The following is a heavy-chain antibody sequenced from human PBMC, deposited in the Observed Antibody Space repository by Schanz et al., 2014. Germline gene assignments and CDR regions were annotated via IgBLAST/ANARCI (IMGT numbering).Heavy chain of an antibody. J-gene: IGHJ4*02. CDR2: IRFDASAK. V-gene: IGHV3-30*02. Sequence: QVQLVESGGGVAQPGGSLRLSCAASGFSFSGYGMHWVRQAPGKGLEWVAYIRFDASAKYYGDSVEGRFTISRDNAKNTLYLQMNSLRAEDTAVYYCARGYSNIWSPMAYWGQGTLVAVSS. CDR1: GFSFSGYG. CDR3: ARGYSNIWSPMAY. D-gene: IGHD6-13*01.